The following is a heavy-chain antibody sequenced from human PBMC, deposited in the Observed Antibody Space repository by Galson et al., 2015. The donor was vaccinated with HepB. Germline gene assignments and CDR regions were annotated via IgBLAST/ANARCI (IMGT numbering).Heavy chain of an antibody. J-gene: IGHJ4*02. CDR2: IRRKPYGGTT. V-gene: IGHV3-49*03. Sequence: SLRLSCATSGFSFRDYAMNWFRQAPGKGLEWVGFIRRKPYGGTTQYVASGKGRFTISRDDSTSIAYLQMVSLRVEDTAVYYCARDGDTAPPDYWGQGTLVTVSS. CDR3: ARDGDTAPPDY. CDR1: GFSFRDYA.